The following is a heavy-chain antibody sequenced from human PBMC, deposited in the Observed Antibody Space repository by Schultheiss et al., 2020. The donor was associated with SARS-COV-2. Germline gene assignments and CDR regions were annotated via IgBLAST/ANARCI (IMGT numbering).Heavy chain of an antibody. D-gene: IGHD5-18*01. J-gene: IGHJ4*02. V-gene: IGHV3-7*03. Sequence: GESLKISCAASGFTFSSYGMHWVRQTPGKGLEWVANIKQDGSEKYYVDSVKGRFTISRDNSKNSLYLQMHSLRVEDTAMYYCAGLDTAMVRTSGYWGQGTLVTVSS. CDR3: AGLDTAMVRTSGY. CDR1: GFTFSSYG. CDR2: IKQDGSEK.